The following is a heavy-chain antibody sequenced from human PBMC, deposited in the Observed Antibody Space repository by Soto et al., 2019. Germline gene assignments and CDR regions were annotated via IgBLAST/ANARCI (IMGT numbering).Heavy chain of an antibody. CDR1: GHNFNQYW. Sequence: WESLTISFTTSGHNFNQYWINWVRQMPGKGLEWVGRIHPSDSSTNYNPSFQGHVTISTDKSISIVSMQWSSLKASDTAMYYCATLGNISPLDHWGQGTLVTVSS. V-gene: IGHV5-10-1*01. CDR2: IHPSDSST. CDR3: ATLGNISPLDH. J-gene: IGHJ4*02. D-gene: IGHD7-27*01.